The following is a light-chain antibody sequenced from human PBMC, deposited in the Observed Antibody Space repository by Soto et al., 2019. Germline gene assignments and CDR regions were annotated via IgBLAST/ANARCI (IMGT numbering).Light chain of an antibody. CDR2: AAS. V-gene: IGKV1-39*01. Sequence: DIQMTQSPSSLSASVGDRVTITCWSSQSIISYLNWYQQKAGKAPQLLIYAASTLQSGVPARFSGGGSGTDFTLTISSLQPEDSAIYYCQQTYSGPRTFGQGTKLEIK. J-gene: IGKJ2*02. CDR1: QSIISY. CDR3: QQTYSGPRT.